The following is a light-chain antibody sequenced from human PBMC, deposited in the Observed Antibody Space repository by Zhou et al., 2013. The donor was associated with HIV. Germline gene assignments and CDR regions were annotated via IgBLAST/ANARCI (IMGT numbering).Light chain of an antibody. CDR2: KAS. CDR3: QQYNTYGT. CDR1: QSISSW. V-gene: IGKV1-5*03. Sequence: DIQMTQSPSTLSASVGDRVTITCRASQSISSWLAWYQQKPGKAPKLLIYKASSLESGVPSRFSGSGSGTDFTLTISNLQPDDFATYYCQQYNTYGTFGQGTKVEIK. J-gene: IGKJ1*01.